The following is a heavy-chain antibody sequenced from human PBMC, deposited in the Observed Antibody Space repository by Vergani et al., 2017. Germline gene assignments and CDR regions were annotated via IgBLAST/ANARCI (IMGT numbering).Heavy chain of an antibody. CDR3: ARDGLGTRYCSLDV. V-gene: IGHV4-61*02. Sequence: QVQLQESGPGLVKPSQTLSLTCTVSGGSISSGSYYWSWIRQPAGKGLEWIGRIYTSGSTNYNPSLKSRVTISVDTSKNQFSLKLSSVTAADTAVYYCARDGLGTRYCSLDVWGKGTTVTVSS. D-gene: IGHD6-13*01. CDR1: GGSISSGSYY. CDR2: IYTSGST. J-gene: IGHJ6*04.